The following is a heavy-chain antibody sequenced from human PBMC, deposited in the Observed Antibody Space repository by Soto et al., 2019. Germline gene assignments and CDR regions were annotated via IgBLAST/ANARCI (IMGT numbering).Heavy chain of an antibody. D-gene: IGHD6-6*01. CDR3: ARTYSSSSPGLFDY. J-gene: IGHJ4*02. Sequence: QVQLQESGPGLVKPSQTLSLTCTVSGGSISSGGYYWSWIRQHPGKGLEWIGYIYYSGSTYYNPSLKRRVTXXVXTXXNQFSLKLSSVTAADTAVYYCARTYSSSSPGLFDYWGQGTLVTVSS. V-gene: IGHV4-31*03. CDR2: IYYSGST. CDR1: GGSISSGGYY.